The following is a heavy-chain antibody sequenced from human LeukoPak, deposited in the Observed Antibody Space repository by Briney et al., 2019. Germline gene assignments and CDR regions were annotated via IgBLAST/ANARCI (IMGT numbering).Heavy chain of an antibody. J-gene: IGHJ4*02. V-gene: IGHV4-59*01. CDR2: IYYSGST. CDR1: GGSISSYY. Sequence: SETLSLTCTVSGGSISSYYWSWTRQPPGKGLEWIGYIYYSGSTNYNPSLKSRVTISVDTSKNQFSLKLSSVTAADTAVYYCARVSGSYLYYFDYWGQGTLVTVSS. D-gene: IGHD1-26*01. CDR3: ARVSGSYLYYFDY.